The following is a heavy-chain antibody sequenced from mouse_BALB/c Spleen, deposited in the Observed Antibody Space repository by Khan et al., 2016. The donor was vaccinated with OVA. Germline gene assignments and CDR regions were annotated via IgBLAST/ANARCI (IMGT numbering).Heavy chain of an antibody. V-gene: IGHV3-2*02. D-gene: IGHD2-3*01. CDR2: ISYSGST. J-gene: IGHJ4*01. CDR3: ARDGSRYNYAMDY. Sequence: VQLKESGPGLVKPSQSLSLTCTVTGYSITSDYAWNWIRQLPGNKLEWMGYISYSGSTNYNPSLKSRISITRDTSTNQFFLQLNSVTTEDTATYYCARDGSRYNYAMDYWGQGTSVTVSS. CDR1: GYSITSDYA.